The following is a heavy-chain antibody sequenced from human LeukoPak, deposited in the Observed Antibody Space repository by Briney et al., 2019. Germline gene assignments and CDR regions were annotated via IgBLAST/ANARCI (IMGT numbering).Heavy chain of an antibody. CDR1: SGSISTSNYY. CDR2: IFYTGST. V-gene: IGHV4-39*07. Sequence: SETLSLSCTVSSGSISTSNYYWGWVRQPPGKALEWIGNIFYTGSTYYSPSLKSRVTISLDTSRNQFSLKLSSVTAADTAVYYCPMNYDFWSGYYKWGQGTMVTVSS. CDR3: PMNYDFWSGYYK. D-gene: IGHD3-3*01. J-gene: IGHJ3*01.